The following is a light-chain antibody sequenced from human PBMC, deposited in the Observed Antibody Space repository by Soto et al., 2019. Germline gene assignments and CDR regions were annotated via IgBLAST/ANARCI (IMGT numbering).Light chain of an antibody. CDR1: QSISNY. Sequence: DIPMTQSPSSLSASVGDRVTITCRASQSISNYLNWYQQKPGKAPKLLIYAASSLRSGVPSRFSGSGSGTEFTLIISSLQPEDFATHYCQQSYSTPYIFGQGTKLEIK. V-gene: IGKV1-39*01. CDR3: QQSYSTPYI. J-gene: IGKJ2*01. CDR2: AAS.